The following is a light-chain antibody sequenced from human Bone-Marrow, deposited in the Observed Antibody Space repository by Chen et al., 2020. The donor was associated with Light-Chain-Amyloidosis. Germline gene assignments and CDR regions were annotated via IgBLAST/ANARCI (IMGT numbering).Light chain of an antibody. CDR3: QVWDRSSDRPV. CDR1: YIGSTS. CDR2: DDR. V-gene: IGLV3-21*02. Sequence: SYVLTPPSSVSVAPGQTATLACGGNYIGSTSVLWYQQTPGQAPLLVVYDDRDRPSGIPERLSGSNSGNTATLTISRVEDGDEADYYCQVWDRSSDRPVFGGGTKLTVL. J-gene: IGLJ3*02.